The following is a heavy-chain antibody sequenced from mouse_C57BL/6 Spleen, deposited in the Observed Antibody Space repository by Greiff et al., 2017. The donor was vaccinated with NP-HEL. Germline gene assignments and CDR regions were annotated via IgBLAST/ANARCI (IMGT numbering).Heavy chain of an antibody. CDR2: IWSGGST. J-gene: IGHJ3*01. CDR1: GFSLTSYG. CDR3: ASPYGSSVAWFAY. Sequence: VQLQQSGPGLVQPSQSLSITCTVSGFSLTSYGVHWVRQSPGKGLEWLGVIWSGGSTDYNAAFISRLSISKDNSKSQVFFKMNSLQADDTAIYYCASPYGSSVAWFAYWGQGTLVTVSA. D-gene: IGHD1-1*01. V-gene: IGHV2-2*01.